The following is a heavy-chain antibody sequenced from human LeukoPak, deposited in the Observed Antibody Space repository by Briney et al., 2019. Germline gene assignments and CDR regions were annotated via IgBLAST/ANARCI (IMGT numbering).Heavy chain of an antibody. CDR2: ISGSGGST. D-gene: IGHD3-10*01. CDR3: AKLDGYYGSGSYYKAPPPHFDY. CDR1: GFTFSSYG. J-gene: IGHJ4*02. Sequence: GGSLRLSCAASGFTFSSYGMSWVRQAPGKGLEWVSAISGSGGSTYYADSVKGRFTISRDNSKNTLYLQINSLRAEDTAVYYCAKLDGYYGSGSYYKAPPPHFDYWGQGTLVTVSS. V-gene: IGHV3-23*01.